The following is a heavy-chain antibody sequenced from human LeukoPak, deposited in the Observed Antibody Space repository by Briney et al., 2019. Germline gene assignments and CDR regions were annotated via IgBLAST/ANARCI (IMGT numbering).Heavy chain of an antibody. Sequence: GGSLRLSCAASGFTVSSNYMSWVRQAPEKGLEWVSSIYSGGGTYYADSVKGRFTISRDNSKNTLYLQMNSLRAEDTAVYYCARGRDGYNDYWGQGTLITVSS. CDR1: GFTVSSNY. CDR3: ARGRDGYNDY. CDR2: IYSGGGT. D-gene: IGHD5-24*01. V-gene: IGHV3-53*01. J-gene: IGHJ4*02.